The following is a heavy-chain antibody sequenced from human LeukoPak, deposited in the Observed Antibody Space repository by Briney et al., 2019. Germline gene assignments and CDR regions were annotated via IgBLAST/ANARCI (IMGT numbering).Heavy chain of an antibody. J-gene: IGHJ3*02. V-gene: IGHV6-1*01. CDR1: GDSVSANSAT. Sequence: QQSGPGLVKPSQTLSLTCAISGDSVSANSATWNWLRQSPSRGLEWLGRTYYRSKWYRDYAVSVKSRITINPDSSKNQFSLQLNSVTPEDTALYYCARDSDALDIWGQGTMVTVSS. CDR2: TYYRSKWYR. CDR3: ARDSDALDI.